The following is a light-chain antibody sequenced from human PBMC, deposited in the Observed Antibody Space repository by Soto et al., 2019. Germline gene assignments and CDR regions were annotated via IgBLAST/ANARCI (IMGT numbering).Light chain of an antibody. J-gene: IGKJ1*01. CDR2: GAY. Sequence: EIVLTQSPATLSLSPGERATLSCRASQSVSSYLVWYQQRPGQAPRLLLYGAYNRATGIPDRFSGSGSGTDFTLTISRLEPEDFAMYYCQQYGGSPWTFGQGTKVDIK. V-gene: IGKV3-20*01. CDR1: QSVSSY. CDR3: QQYGGSPWT.